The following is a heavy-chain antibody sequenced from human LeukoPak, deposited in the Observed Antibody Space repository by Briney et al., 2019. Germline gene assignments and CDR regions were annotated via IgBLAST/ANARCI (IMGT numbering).Heavy chain of an antibody. V-gene: IGHV1-2*02. CDR1: GYTFTGYY. J-gene: IGHJ4*02. CDR2: INPNSGGT. Sequence: ASVKVSCKASGYTFTGYYMHWVRQAPGQGLEWMGWINPNSGGTNYAQKFQGRVTMTRGTSISTAYMELSRLRSDDTAVYYCARAGLIVGATTTSDYWGQGTLVTVSS. D-gene: IGHD1-26*01. CDR3: ARAGLIVGATTTSDY.